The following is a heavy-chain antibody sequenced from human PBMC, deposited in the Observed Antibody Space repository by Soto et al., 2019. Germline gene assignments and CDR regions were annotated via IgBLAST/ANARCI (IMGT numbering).Heavy chain of an antibody. CDR1: GFTFSSYW. CDR3: ARATCSSSTCDAVYFDS. D-gene: IGHD2-2*01. V-gene: IGHV3-7*01. J-gene: IGHJ4*02. Sequence: EVQLVESGGGLVQPGGSLRLSCVASGFTFSSYWMSWVRQAPGQGLEWVANIKQDGSKKYYVDSVKGRFTISRDNAKKSLYLEMNSLRAEDTAVYYCARATCSSSTCDAVYFDSWGQRTLVTVSS. CDR2: IKQDGSKK.